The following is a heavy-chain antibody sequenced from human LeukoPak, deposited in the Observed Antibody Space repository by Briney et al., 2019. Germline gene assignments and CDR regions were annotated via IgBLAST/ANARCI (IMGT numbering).Heavy chain of an antibody. V-gene: IGHV4-34*01. D-gene: IGHD2-2*01. J-gene: IGHJ5*02. Sequence: PSETLSLTCAVYGGSFSGYYWSWIRQPPGKGLEWIGEINHSGSTNYNPSLKSRVTISVDTSKNQFSLKLSSVTAADTAVYYCARARYQLLSFGWFDPWGQGTLVTVSS. CDR1: GGSFSGYY. CDR3: ARARYQLLSFGWFDP. CDR2: INHSGST.